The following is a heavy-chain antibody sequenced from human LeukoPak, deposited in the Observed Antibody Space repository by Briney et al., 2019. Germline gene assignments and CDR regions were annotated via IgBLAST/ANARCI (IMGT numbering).Heavy chain of an antibody. D-gene: IGHD4-17*01. J-gene: IGHJ4*02. Sequence: PSETLSLTCTVSGGSISHHYWSWIRQSPGKGLEWIGYIYFIGNTDYNPSLKSRVTISVDTSKNQFSLRLSSVTAADTAVYYCARTTSPARYADYQQIDYWGQGTLVTVSS. CDR3: ARTTSPARYADYQQIDY. CDR1: GGSISHHY. CDR2: IYFIGNT. V-gene: IGHV4-59*11.